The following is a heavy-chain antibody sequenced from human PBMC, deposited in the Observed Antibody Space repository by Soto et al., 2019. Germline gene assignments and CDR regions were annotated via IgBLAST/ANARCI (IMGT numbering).Heavy chain of an antibody. CDR3: ARALVDTATVDYYFDY. V-gene: IGHV4-34*01. CDR2: INHSGST. Sequence: PSETLSLTCAVYGGSFSGYYWSWIRQPPGKGLEWIGEINHSGSTNYNPSLKSRVTISVDTSKNQFSLKLSSVTAADTAVYYCARALVDTATVDYYFDYWGQGTLVTV. J-gene: IGHJ4*02. CDR1: GGSFSGYY. D-gene: IGHD5-18*01.